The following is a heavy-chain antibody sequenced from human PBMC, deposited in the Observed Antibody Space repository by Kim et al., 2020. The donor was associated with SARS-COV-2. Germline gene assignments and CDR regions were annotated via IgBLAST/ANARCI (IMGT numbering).Heavy chain of an antibody. J-gene: IGHJ3*02. D-gene: IGHD5-12*01. CDR3: ARTAGYSGYDFKAYDAFDI. V-gene: IGHV5-51*01. Sequence: GESLKISCKGSGYSFTSYWIVWVRQMPGKGLEWMGIIYPGDSDTRYSPSFQGQVTISADKSISTAYLQWSSLKASDTAMYYCARTAGYSGYDFKAYDAFDIWGQGTMVTVSS. CDR2: IYPGDSDT. CDR1: GYSFTSYW.